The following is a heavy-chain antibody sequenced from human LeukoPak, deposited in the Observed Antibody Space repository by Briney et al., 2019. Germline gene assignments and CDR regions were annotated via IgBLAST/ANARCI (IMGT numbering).Heavy chain of an antibody. J-gene: IGHJ3*02. CDR3: ARMSYYYDSSGYYGDAFDI. Sequence: GGSLRLSCAASGFTFSSHWMHWVRQAPGKGLVWVSRINSDGSSTSYADSVKGRFTISRDTAKNTLYLQMNSLRAEDTAVYYCARMSYYYDSSGYYGDAFDIWGQGTMVTVSS. CDR1: GFTFSSHW. D-gene: IGHD3-22*01. V-gene: IGHV3-74*01. CDR2: INSDGSST.